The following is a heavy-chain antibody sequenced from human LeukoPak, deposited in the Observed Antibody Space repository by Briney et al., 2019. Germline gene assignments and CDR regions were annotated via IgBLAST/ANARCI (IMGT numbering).Heavy chain of an antibody. V-gene: IGHV1-2*02. Sequence: ASVKVSFKASGNTFTGYYIHWVRQAPGQGLEWMGWINPNSGGTNYAQEFQGRVTMTRDTSISTAYMELRLRSDDTAVYYCARSRNSHDYGDYYFDCWGQGTLVTVSS. CDR2: INPNSGGT. J-gene: IGHJ4*02. D-gene: IGHD4-17*01. CDR3: ARSRNSHDYGDYYFDC. CDR1: GNTFTGYY.